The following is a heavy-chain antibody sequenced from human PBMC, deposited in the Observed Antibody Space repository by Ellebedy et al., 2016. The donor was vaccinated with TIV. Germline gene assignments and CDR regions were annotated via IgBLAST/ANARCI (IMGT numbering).Heavy chain of an antibody. J-gene: IGHJ4*02. D-gene: IGHD2-2*01. CDR1: GYNFTTYD. V-gene: IGHV1-8*01. CDR3: ARCPRGNATKDY. CDR2: MNPQSGKT. Sequence: ASVKVSXXASGYNFTTYDINWVRQAPGQGLEWMGWMNPQSGKTGFAQQFQGRVAMTRDTSLSTAYMELASLTSEDTAVYYCARCPRGNATKDYWGQGTLVTVSS.